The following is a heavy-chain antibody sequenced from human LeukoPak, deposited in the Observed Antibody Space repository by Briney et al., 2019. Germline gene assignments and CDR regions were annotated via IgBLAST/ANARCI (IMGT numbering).Heavy chain of an antibody. V-gene: IGHV1-3*01. CDR3: AREDAVGAISFDY. Sequence: ASVKVSCKASGYTFISYAIHWVRQAPGQRLEWMGWINAGNGNTKYSQTFQGRVTVARDTSASTAYMELSSLRSEDTAVCYCAREDAVGAISFDYWGQGTLVTVSS. CDR2: INAGNGNT. J-gene: IGHJ4*02. CDR1: GYTFISYA. D-gene: IGHD1-26*01.